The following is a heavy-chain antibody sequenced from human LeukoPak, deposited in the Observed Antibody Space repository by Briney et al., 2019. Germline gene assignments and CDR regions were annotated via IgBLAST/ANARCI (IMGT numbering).Heavy chain of an antibody. D-gene: IGHD3-3*01. V-gene: IGHV4-34*01. CDR1: GESFSGYY. CDR3: ARGHLRFLEWLLYRKDYYYYGMDV. J-gene: IGHJ6*02. Sequence: PSETLSLACAVYGESFSGYYWSWIRQPPGKGLEWIGEINHSGSTNYNPSLKSRVTISVDTSKNQFSLKLSSVTAADTAVYYCARGHLRFLEWLLYRKDYYYYGMDVWGQGTTVTVSS. CDR2: INHSGST.